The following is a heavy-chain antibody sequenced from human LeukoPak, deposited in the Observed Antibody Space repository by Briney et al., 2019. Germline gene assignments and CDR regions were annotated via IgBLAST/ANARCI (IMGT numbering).Heavy chain of an antibody. Sequence: GGSLRLSCAASGFTFSSYVMSWVRQAPGKGPEWVSGLSTTGGSTYYADSVKGRFTISGDNSKNTLYLQINSLRAEDTAVYYCARVAGGSSGYYLDAFDIWGQGTMVTVSS. CDR1: GFTFSSYV. V-gene: IGHV3-23*01. J-gene: IGHJ3*02. CDR2: LSTTGGST. CDR3: ARVAGGSSGYYLDAFDI. D-gene: IGHD3-22*01.